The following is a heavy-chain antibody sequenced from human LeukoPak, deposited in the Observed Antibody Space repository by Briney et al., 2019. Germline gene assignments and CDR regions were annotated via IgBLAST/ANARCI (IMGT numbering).Heavy chain of an antibody. CDR1: GGTFSSYA. CDR3: ARGRDGYDSGGKWSGDY. J-gene: IGHJ4*02. V-gene: IGHV1-69*13. Sequence: SVKVSCKASGGTFSSYAISWVRQAPGQGLEWMGGIIPIFGTANYAQKFQGRVTITADESTSTAYMELSSLRSEDTAVYYCARGRDGYDSGGKWSGDYWGQGTLVTVSS. D-gene: IGHD5-24*01. CDR2: IIPIFGTA.